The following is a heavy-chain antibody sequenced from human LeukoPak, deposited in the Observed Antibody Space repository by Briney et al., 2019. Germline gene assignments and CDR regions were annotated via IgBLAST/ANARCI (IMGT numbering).Heavy chain of an antibody. D-gene: IGHD3-22*01. CDR1: GFTFSRYW. CDR3: ARLYYYDSSAYSREYFQH. V-gene: IGHV3-7*01. J-gene: IGHJ1*01. CDR2: IKHDGSEK. Sequence: PGGSLRLSCAASGFTFSRYWMSWVRQAPGKGLEWVANIKHDGSEKYYVDSVKGRFTISRDNAKNSLYLQMNSLRAEDTAVYYCARLYYYDSSAYSREYFQHWGQGTLVTVSS.